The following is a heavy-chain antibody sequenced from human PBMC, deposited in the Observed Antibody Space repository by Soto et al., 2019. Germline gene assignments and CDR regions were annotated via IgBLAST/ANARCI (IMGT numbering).Heavy chain of an antibody. CDR3: AREGRYYASGRFWWFDP. V-gene: IGHV4-34*01. Sequence: QVQLQQWGAGLLKPSETLSLTCAVYGGSFSDYYWSWIRQPPGKVLEWIGEINHSGSTNYNPSLKSRVTISVDTSKNQFSLKLSSVSAADTAVYYCAREGRYYASGRFWWFDPWGQGTLVTVSS. CDR1: GGSFSDYY. J-gene: IGHJ5*02. D-gene: IGHD3-10*01. CDR2: INHSGST.